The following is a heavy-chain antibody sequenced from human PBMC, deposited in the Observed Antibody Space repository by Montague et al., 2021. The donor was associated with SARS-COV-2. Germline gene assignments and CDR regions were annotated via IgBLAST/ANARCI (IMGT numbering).Heavy chain of an antibody. V-gene: IGHV3-48*03. J-gene: IGHJ3*02. Sequence: SLRLSCAASGFTFSNYDMNWVRQAPGKGPEWISCISTSAYTTSYAGSVKGRFTISRDNAKNSLYLQMNSLRVEDTAVYYCTRDYRSIVGDGLDIWGQGTKVTVSS. D-gene: IGHD3-16*02. CDR2: ISTSAYTT. CDR3: TRDYRSIVGDGLDI. CDR1: GFTFSNYD.